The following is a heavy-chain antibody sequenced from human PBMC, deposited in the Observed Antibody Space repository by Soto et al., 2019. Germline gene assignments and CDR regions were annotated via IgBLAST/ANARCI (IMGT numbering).Heavy chain of an antibody. Sequence: GASVKVSCKASGYTFTGYYMHWVRQAPGQGLEWMGWINPNSGGTNYAQKFQGWVTMTRDTSISTAYMELSRLRSDDTAVYYCARALEVTTHSLNFDEWGQGTLVTVSS. CDR2: INPNSGGT. D-gene: IGHD4-17*01. V-gene: IGHV1-2*04. J-gene: IGHJ4*02. CDR3: ARALEVTTHSLNFDE. CDR1: GYTFTGYY.